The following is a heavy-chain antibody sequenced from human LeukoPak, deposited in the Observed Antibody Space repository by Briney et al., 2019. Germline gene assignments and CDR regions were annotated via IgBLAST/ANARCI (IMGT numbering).Heavy chain of an antibody. CDR3: MTASRSSSWPPPT. J-gene: IGHJ5*02. CDR2: IKQDGSEK. CDR1: GFTFSSYW. D-gene: IGHD6-13*01. V-gene: IGHV3-7*01. Sequence: GGSLRLSCAASGFTFSSYWMNWVRQAPGKGLEWVANIKQDGSEKKYVDSVKGRFTISRDNAKTSLYLQMNSLRAEDTAMYYCMTASRSSSWPPPTWGQGTLVTVSS.